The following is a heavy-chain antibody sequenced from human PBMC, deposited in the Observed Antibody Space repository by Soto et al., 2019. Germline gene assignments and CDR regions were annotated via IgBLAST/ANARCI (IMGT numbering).Heavy chain of an antibody. CDR3: AKNPGCFTA. CDR2: IDGTSTFS. V-gene: IGHV3-23*01. CDR1: GFTFSNND. Sequence: GSLRLSCVASGFTFSNNDMTWVRQAPGKGLEWVSTIDGTSTFSNYADSVEGRFTISRDNSRNTVYLQMNSLRADDTAVYYCAKNPGCFTAWGQGTLVTVSS. J-gene: IGHJ5*02. D-gene: IGHD6-19*01.